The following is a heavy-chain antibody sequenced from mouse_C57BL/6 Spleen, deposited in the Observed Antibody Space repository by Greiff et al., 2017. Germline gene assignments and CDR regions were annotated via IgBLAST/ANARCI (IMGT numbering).Heavy chain of an antibody. CDR2: IFPGSGST. CDR1: GYTFTGYW. J-gene: IGHJ4*01. Sequence: QVQLQQSGAELMKPGASVKISCKATGYTFTGYWIEWVKQRPGHGLEWIGEIFPGSGSTTYNEKFKGKATFTADTSSNTAYMQLSSLTTEDSAIYYCARAGEETSYYAMDYWGQGTSVTFSS. CDR3: ARAGEETSYYAMDY. V-gene: IGHV1-9*01.